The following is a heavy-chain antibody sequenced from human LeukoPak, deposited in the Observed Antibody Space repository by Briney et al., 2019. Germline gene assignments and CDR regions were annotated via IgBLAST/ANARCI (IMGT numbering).Heavy chain of an antibody. Sequence: PGASVKVSCMASGYTFTSYGITWVRQAPGQGLEWMGWSSAYNGNTNYAQNVQGRVTMTTDTSTSTAYMELRSLRSDDTAVYYCXXXXXXXWYSVGYYYMDVWGKGTTVTVSS. CDR1: GYTFTSYG. V-gene: IGHV1-18*01. CDR3: XXXXXXXWYSVGYYYMDV. J-gene: IGHJ6*03. D-gene: IGHD2-21*02. CDR2: SSAYNGNT.